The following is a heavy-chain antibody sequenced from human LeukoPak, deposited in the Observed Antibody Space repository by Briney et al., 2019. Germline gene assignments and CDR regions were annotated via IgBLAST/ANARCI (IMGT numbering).Heavy chain of an antibody. D-gene: IGHD2-15*01. V-gene: IGHV6-1*01. J-gene: IGHJ4*02. CDR1: GDSVSSNSAA. CDR3: ARMRLGYCSGGSCYGTFDY. CDR2: TYYRSKWYN. Sequence: SQTLSLTSAISGDSVSSNSAAWNWIRQSPSRGLEWLGRTYYRSKWYNDYAVSVKSRITINPDTSKNQFSLQLNSVTPEGTAVYYCARMRLGYCSGGSCYGTFDYWGQGTLVTVSS.